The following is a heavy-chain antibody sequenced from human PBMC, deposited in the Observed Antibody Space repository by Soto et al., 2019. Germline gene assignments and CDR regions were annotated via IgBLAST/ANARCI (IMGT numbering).Heavy chain of an antibody. CDR3: ARVGQLLNIDY. Sequence: ASVKVSCKASGYTFTGYYMHWVRQAPGQGLEWMGWINPNSGGTNYAQKFQGWVTMTRDTSISTAYMELSSLRSEDTAVYYCARVGQLLNIDYWGQGTLVTVSS. V-gene: IGHV1-2*04. D-gene: IGHD2-2*01. J-gene: IGHJ4*02. CDR2: INPNSGGT. CDR1: GYTFTGYY.